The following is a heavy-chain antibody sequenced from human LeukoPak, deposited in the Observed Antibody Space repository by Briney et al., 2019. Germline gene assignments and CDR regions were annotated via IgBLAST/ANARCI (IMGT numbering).Heavy chain of an antibody. CDR2: INPSGGST. CDR3: ARRAVDNSYYYYMDV. J-gene: IGHJ6*03. CDR1: GYTFTSYY. D-gene: IGHD6-19*01. V-gene: IGHV1-46*01. Sequence: ASVKVSCKASGYTFTSYYMHWVRQAPGQGLEWMGIINPSGGSTNYAQKFRGRVTITRNTSISTAYMEVSSLRYEDTAVYYCARRAVDNSYYYYMDVWGKGTTVTVSS.